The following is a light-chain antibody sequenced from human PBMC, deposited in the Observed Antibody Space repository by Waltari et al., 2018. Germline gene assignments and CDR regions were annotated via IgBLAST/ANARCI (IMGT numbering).Light chain of an antibody. CDR2: GAS. Sequence: EIVLTQSPGTLSLSPGERATLSCRASQSVSSSYLAWYQQKPGQAPRVLIHGASNRATGIPDRFSGSGSGTDFTLTISRLGPEDFAVYYGQQYGSSPWTFGQGTKVEIK. CDR3: QQYGSSPWT. CDR1: QSVSSSY. J-gene: IGKJ1*01. V-gene: IGKV3-20*01.